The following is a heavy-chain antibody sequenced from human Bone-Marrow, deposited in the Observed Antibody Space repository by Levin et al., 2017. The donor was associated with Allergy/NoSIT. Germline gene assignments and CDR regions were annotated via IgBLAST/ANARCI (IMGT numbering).Heavy chain of an antibody. Sequence: GGSLRLSCAASGFMFDYYGMHWVRQAPGKGLEWIAVISFDGNNKYYIESVRGRFSISRDNSKNTVFLQMNSLRPEDTAIYFCAKDHSTAASTSHDYGMDVWGQGTTVTVSS. CDR3: AKDHSTAASTSHDYGMDV. J-gene: IGHJ6*02. CDR1: GFMFDYYG. V-gene: IGHV3-30*18. CDR2: ISFDGNNK. D-gene: IGHD2-2*01.